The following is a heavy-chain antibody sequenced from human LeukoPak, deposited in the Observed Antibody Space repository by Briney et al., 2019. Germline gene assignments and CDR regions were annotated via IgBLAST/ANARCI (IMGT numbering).Heavy chain of an antibody. J-gene: IGHJ5*02. V-gene: IGHV5-51*01. CDR3: ARCMQLAETPDWFDP. Sequence: GESLKISCKGSGYIFTSYWIGWVRQMPGKGLEWMVIIYPGDSDTRYSPSFQGQVTISADKSISTAYLQWSSLKASDTAMYYCARCMQLAETPDWFDPWGQGTLVTVSS. D-gene: IGHD6-13*01. CDR2: IYPGDSDT. CDR1: GYIFTSYW.